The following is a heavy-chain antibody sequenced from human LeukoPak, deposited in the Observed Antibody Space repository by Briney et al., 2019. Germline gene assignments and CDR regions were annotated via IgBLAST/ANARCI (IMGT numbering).Heavy chain of an antibody. D-gene: IGHD6-19*01. CDR1: GFTFDDYA. J-gene: IGHJ4*02. V-gene: IGHV3-9*01. CDR2: ITWNSDAI. CDR3: ATNPPGIAVAGNGNFDN. Sequence: GGSLRLSCAASGFTFDDYAMHWVRQDPGKGLEWVSGITWNSDAIGYADSVKGRFTISRDNAKNSLYLQMQSLRPEDTAFYYCATNPPGIAVAGNGNFDNWGQGTLVTVSS.